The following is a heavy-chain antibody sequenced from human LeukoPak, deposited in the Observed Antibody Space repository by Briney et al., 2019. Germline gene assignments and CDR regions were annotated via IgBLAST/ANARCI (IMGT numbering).Heavy chain of an antibody. CDR3: ARRGRQWLVSYYFDY. CDR2: IYYSGST. J-gene: IGHJ4*02. V-gene: IGHV4-39*07. Sequence: SETLSLTCTVSGGSISSSSYYWGWIRQPPGKGLEWIGSIYYSGSTYYNPSLKSRVTISVDTSKNQFSLKLSSVTAADTAVYYCARRGRQWLVSYYFDYWGQGTLVTVSS. D-gene: IGHD6-19*01. CDR1: GGSISSSSYY.